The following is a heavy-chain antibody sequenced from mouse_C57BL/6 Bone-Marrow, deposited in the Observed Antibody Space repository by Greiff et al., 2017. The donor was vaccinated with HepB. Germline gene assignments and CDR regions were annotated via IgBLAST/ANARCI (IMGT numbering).Heavy chain of an antibody. V-gene: IGHV1-64*01. CDR1: GYTFTSYW. D-gene: IGHD1-1*01. CDR2: IHPNSGST. CDR3: ASYYYGSSYEAY. J-gene: IGHJ3*01. Sequence: QVQLQQPGAELVKPGASVKLSCKASGYTFTSYWMHWVKQRPGQGLEWIGMIHPNSGSTNYNEKFKSKATLTVDKSSSTAYMQLSSLTSEDSAVYYCASYYYGSSYEAYWGQGTLVTVSA.